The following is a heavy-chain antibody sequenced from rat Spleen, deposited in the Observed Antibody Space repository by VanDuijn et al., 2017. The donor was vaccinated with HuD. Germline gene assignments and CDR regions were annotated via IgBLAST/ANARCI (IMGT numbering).Heavy chain of an antibody. D-gene: IGHD1-2*01. CDR3: ARITIAAGYYFDY. V-gene: IGHV5S13*01. CDR2: ISTGGGNT. Sequence: EVQLVESGGALVQPGRSLKLSCAASGFTFSNYGMHWIRQAPTKGLEWVASISTGGGNTYYRDSVKGRVTISRDNAKSTLYLQMDSLRSEDTATYYCARITIAAGYYFDYWGQGVMVTVSS. J-gene: IGHJ2*01. CDR1: GFTFSNYG.